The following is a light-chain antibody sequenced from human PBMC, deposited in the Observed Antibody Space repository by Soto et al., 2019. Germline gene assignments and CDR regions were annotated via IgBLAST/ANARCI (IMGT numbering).Light chain of an antibody. Sequence: QSVLTQPASVSGSPGQSIVISCTGTSSDVGGYNYVSWYQQHPGKAPKLMIYDVTSRPSGVSDRFSGSKSGTTASLTISGLQAEDEADYYCCSYTSSTIYVFGTGTKVTV. J-gene: IGLJ1*01. V-gene: IGLV2-14*03. CDR3: CSYTSSTIYV. CDR1: SSDVGGYNY. CDR2: DVT.